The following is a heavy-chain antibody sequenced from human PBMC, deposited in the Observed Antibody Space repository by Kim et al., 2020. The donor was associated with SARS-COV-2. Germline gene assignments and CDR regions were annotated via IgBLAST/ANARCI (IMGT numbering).Heavy chain of an antibody. Sequence: GGSLRLSCAASGFTFSSYSMNWVRQAPGKGLEWVSSISSSSSYIYYADSVKGRFTISRDNAKNSLYLRMNSLRAEDTAVYYCARVGIVVVPAAIVVDYYYGMDVWGQGTTVTVSS. CDR2: ISSSSSYI. D-gene: IGHD2-2*03. CDR3: ARVGIVVVPAAIVVDYYYGMDV. V-gene: IGHV3-21*01. CDR1: GFTFSSYS. J-gene: IGHJ6*02.